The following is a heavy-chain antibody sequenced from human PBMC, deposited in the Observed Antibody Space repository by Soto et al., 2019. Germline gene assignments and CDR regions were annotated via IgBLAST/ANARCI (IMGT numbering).Heavy chain of an antibody. CDR2: ISVGSSTT. Sequence: GGSLRLSCAASGFSFSSYSLNWVRQAPGKGLEWVSYISVGSSTTYYAESVKGRFTISRDNVKNSLYLQMNSLRAEDTAVYYCARDPSYGYYYYGMDVWGQGTTVTVSS. D-gene: IGHD4-17*01. CDR3: ARDPSYGYYYYGMDV. V-gene: IGHV3-48*01. CDR1: GFSFSSYS. J-gene: IGHJ6*02.